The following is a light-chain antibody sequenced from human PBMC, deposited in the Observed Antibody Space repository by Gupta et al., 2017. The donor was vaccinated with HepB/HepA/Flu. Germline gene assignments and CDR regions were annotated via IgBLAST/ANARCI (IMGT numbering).Light chain of an antibody. V-gene: IGLV2-14*03. J-gene: IGLJ2*01. CDR3: SSYTSSSTGV. CDR2: DVS. Sequence: QSALTQPASVSGSPGQSITISCTGTSSDGGGYNYVPWYQQHPGKAPKRMIYDVSNRPSGVSNRFSGSKSGNTASLTISGLQAEDEADYYCSSYTSSSTGVFGGGTKLTVL. CDR1: SSDGGGYNY.